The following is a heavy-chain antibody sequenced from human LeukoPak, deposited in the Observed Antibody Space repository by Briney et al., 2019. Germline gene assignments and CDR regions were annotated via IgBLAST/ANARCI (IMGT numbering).Heavy chain of an antibody. J-gene: IGHJ5*02. CDR3: ARTTVTPTTNWFDP. CDR1: GGSISTTSYY. V-gene: IGHV4-39*07. D-gene: IGHD4-11*01. Sequence: SSETLSLTCTVSGGSISTTSYYWGWIRQPPGKGLEWIGSISYSGSTYYNPSLKNRVAISADTSKNQFSLHLTSVTAADTAVYYCARTTVTPTTNWFDPWGQGTLVTVSS. CDR2: ISYSGST.